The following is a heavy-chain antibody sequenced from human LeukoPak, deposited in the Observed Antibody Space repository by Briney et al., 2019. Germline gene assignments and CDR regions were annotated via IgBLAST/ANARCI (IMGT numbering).Heavy chain of an antibody. V-gene: IGHV1-2*02. CDR3: SSEDY. J-gene: IGHJ4*02. Sequence: ASVKVSCKASGYTFTGYYLHWVRQAPGQGLEWVGWINPNSGVTNYAQKFQGRVSMTSDTSISTIYMELSGLRSDDTAVYYCSSEDYWGQGTLVTVSS. CDR2: INPNSGVT. CDR1: GYTFTGYY.